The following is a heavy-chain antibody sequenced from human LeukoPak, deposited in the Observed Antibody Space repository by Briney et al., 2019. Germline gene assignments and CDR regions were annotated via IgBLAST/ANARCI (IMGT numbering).Heavy chain of an antibody. D-gene: IGHD2-15*01. CDR1: GFTFSTYG. J-gene: IGHJ6*03. V-gene: IGHV3-23*01. Sequence: GGSLRLSCAASGFTFSTYGTSWVRQAPGKGLEWVSAISGSGDSTYYADSVKGRFTISRDNSKNTLYLQMNSLRVEDTAVFYCAKDNTWHSGSLLTMDVWGKGTTVTVSS. CDR2: ISGSGDST. CDR3: AKDNTWHSGSLLTMDV.